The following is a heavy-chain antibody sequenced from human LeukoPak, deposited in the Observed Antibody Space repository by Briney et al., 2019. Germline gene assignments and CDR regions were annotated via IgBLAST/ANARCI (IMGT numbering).Heavy chain of an antibody. CDR2: INPNSGAT. CDR1: GYTFTGYY. D-gene: IGHD1-26*01. CDR3: ATAYPTIIVGATKDLDY. J-gene: IGHJ4*02. Sequence: ASVKVSCKASGYTFTGYYLHWVRQAPGQGLEWVGWINPNSGATDYAQNFQGRVTMTRDTSVTTAYMELSSLRSDDTAVYYCATAYPTIIVGATKDLDYWGQGTLVTVSS. V-gene: IGHV1-2*02.